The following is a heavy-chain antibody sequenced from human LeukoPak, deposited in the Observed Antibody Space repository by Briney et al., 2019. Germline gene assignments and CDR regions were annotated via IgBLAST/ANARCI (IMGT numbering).Heavy chain of an antibody. CDR3: ARSHYESSGHYYFGLDV. V-gene: IGHV4-4*07. CDR2: IYTSGIT. CDR1: GGSISLYY. Sequence: SETLSLTCTVYGGSISLYYWSWIRQPAGKGLEWIGRIYTSGITNFNPSLKSRVTMSVDTSENQFSPKVSSVTAADTAVYYCARSHYESSGHYYFGLDVWGQGTAVTVSS. D-gene: IGHD3-22*01. J-gene: IGHJ6*02.